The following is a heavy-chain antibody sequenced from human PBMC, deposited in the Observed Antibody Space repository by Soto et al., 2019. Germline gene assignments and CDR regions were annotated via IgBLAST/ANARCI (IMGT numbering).Heavy chain of an antibody. V-gene: IGHV4-61*01. CDR3: AREFSNSPEAFDY. CDR2: IYYTGST. CDR1: VGSVNSDSYY. J-gene: IGHJ4*02. D-gene: IGHD6-6*01. Sequence: PSETLSLTCTVSVGSVNSDSYYWSWILQPPGRGLEWIGYIYYTGSTNYNPSLKSRASISVDTSRNQFSLKLSSVTAADTAVYYCAREFSNSPEAFDYWGQGTLVTVSS.